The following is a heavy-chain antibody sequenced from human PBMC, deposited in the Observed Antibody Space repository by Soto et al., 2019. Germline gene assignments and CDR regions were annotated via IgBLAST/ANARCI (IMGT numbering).Heavy chain of an antibody. Sequence: GGSLRLSCAASGFTFSSYWMHWVRQVPGKGLVWVSRINSDGSTTSYADSVKGRFTISRDNAKNTLYLQMNSLRAEDTAVYYCARGIVVVPAAVFDYWGQGTLVTVSS. CDR3: ARGIVVVPAAVFDY. J-gene: IGHJ4*02. CDR2: INSDGSTT. D-gene: IGHD2-2*01. V-gene: IGHV3-74*01. CDR1: GFTFSSYW.